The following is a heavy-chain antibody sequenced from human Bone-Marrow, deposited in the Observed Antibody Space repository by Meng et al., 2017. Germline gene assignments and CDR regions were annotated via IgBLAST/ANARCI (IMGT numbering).Heavy chain of an antibody. V-gene: IGHV3-74*01. CDR1: GFTFNSYW. D-gene: IGHD6-13*01. CDR3: ARRGVLAGLGY. Sequence: EVQLVESGGGLVQPGGPLRLSCAASGFTFNSYWMHWVRQAPGEGLVWVSRINSDGSSTTYADSVKGRFTTSRDNAKNTLYLQMNSLRAEDTAVYYCARRGVLAGLGYWGQGTLVTVSS. J-gene: IGHJ4*02. CDR2: INSDGSST.